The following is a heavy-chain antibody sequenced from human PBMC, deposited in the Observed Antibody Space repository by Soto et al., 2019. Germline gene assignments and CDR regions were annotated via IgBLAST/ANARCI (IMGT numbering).Heavy chain of an antibody. D-gene: IGHD3-10*01. J-gene: IGHJ4*02. V-gene: IGHV1-18*01. Sequence: QVQLLQSGAEVKKPGASVKVSCQASGYTFTSYGISWVRQAPGQGLEWMGWTSAYNANTNYAQKLQGRVTMTTDTSTSTAYMELRSLTSDSTAVYYCARSSMVRDLLFDYWRQGTLVNVSS. CDR3: ARSSMVRDLLFDY. CDR1: GYTFTSYG. CDR2: TSAYNANT.